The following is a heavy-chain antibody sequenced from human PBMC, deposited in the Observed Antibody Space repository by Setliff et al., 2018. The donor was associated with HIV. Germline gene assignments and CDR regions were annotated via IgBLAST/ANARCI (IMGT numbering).Heavy chain of an antibody. CDR2: INPKSGGT. Sequence: GASVKVSCKASGYTFTDYYIHWVRQAPGQGLEWMGRINPKSGGTNYVQKFQGRVTMTRDTAITTAFLHVAKLTSDDTAIYYCATGIPSDLGYWGQGNLVTVSS. V-gene: IGHV1-2*06. CDR1: GYTFTDYY. CDR3: ATGIPSDLGY. J-gene: IGHJ4*01. D-gene: IGHD2-21*01.